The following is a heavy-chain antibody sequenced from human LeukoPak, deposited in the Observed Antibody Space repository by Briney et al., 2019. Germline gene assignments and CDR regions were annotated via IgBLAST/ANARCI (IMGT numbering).Heavy chain of an antibody. Sequence: PGGSLRLSCAASGFTFSSYDMHWVRQATGKGLEWVSAIGTAGDTYYPGSVKGRLTISRENAKNSLYLQMNSLRAGDTAVYYCARAAAGTVFDYWGQGTLVTVSS. V-gene: IGHV3-13*01. CDR2: IGTAGDT. CDR3: ARAAAGTVFDY. CDR1: GFTFSSYD. D-gene: IGHD6-13*01. J-gene: IGHJ4*02.